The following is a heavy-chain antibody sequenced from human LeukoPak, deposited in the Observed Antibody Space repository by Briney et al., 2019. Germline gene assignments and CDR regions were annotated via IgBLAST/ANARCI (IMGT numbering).Heavy chain of an antibody. V-gene: IGHV1-2*02. CDR3: ARDIASLAYCGGDCYDWYFDL. Sequence: GASVKVSCKASGYTFTGYYMHWVRQAPGQGLEWMGWINPNSGGTNYAQKFQGRVTMTRDTSISTAYMELSRLRSDDTAVYYCARDIASLAYCGGDCYDWYFDLWGRGTLVTVSS. CDR1: GYTFTGYY. J-gene: IGHJ2*01. D-gene: IGHD2-21*02. CDR2: INPNSGGT.